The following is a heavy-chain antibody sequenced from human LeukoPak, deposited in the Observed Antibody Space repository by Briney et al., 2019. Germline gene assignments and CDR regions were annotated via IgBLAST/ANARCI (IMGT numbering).Heavy chain of an antibody. Sequence: PSETLSLTCTVSGGSINSGNYYWSWIRQPPGKGLEWIGYIYHSGSTYYNPSLKSRVTISVDMSKNQFSLKLSSVTAADTAVYYCARHAESGSDRFDYWGQGTLVTVSS. J-gene: IGHJ4*02. CDR3: ARHAESGSDRFDY. D-gene: IGHD5-12*01. V-gene: IGHV4-30-2*01. CDR1: GGSINSGNYY. CDR2: IYHSGST.